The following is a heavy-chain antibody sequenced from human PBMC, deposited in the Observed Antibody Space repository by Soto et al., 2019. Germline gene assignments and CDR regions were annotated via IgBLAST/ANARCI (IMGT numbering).Heavy chain of an antibody. CDR3: AKDSESAGTTPILWNLYNWFDP. J-gene: IGHJ5*02. Sequence: PGGSLRLSCAASGFTLSSYAMSWVRQAPGKGLEWVSAISGSGGSTYYADSVKGRFTISRDNSKNTLYLQMNSLRAEDTAVYYCAKDSESAGTTPILWNLYNWFDPWGQGTLVTVSS. D-gene: IGHD1-1*01. V-gene: IGHV3-23*01. CDR2: ISGSGGST. CDR1: GFTLSSYA.